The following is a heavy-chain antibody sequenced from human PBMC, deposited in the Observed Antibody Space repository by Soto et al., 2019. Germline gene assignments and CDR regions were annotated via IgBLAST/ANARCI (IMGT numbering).Heavy chain of an antibody. Sequence: GGALRLSCAASGFTFSDYYMSWIRQAQGKGLEWVSDISSSGSTIYYADSMKGRFTISRDNAKNSLYLQMNSLRAEDTAVYYCARGPYNYVWGSDPPHFDYWGQGTLVTVSS. D-gene: IGHD3-16*02. CDR2: ISSSGSTI. J-gene: IGHJ4*02. V-gene: IGHV3-11*01. CDR3: ARGPYNYVWGSDPPHFDY. CDR1: GFTFSDYY.